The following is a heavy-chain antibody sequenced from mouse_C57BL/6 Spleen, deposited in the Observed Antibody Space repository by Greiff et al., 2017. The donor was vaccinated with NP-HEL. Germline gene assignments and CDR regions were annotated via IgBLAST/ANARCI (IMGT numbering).Heavy chain of an antibody. CDR1: GYTFTSYW. V-gene: IGHV1-55*01. J-gene: IGHJ2*01. CDR2: IYPGSGST. D-gene: IGHD1-1*01. CDR3: ARVSAQITTVVVPPLDY. Sequence: QVQLQQSGAELVKPGASVKMSCKASGYTFTSYWITWVKQRPGQGLEWIGDIYPGSGSTNYNEKFKSKATLTVDTSSSTAYMQLSSLTSEDSAVYYCARVSAQITTVVVPPLDYWGQGTTLTVSS.